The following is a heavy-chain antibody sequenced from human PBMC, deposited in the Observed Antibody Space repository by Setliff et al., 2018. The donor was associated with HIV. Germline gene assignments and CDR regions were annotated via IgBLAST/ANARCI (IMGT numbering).Heavy chain of an antibody. CDR1: GGTFSSYA. D-gene: IGHD6-13*01. CDR2: IIPIFGTA. V-gene: IGHV1-69*05. J-gene: IGHJ4*02. Sequence: SVKVSCKASGGTFSSYAISWVRQAPGQGLEWMGGIIPIFGTANYAQKFQGRVTITTDESTSTAYMELSSLRSEDTAVYYCARSRFPGIAAPYYFDYWGQGALVTVSS. CDR3: ARSRFPGIAAPYYFDY.